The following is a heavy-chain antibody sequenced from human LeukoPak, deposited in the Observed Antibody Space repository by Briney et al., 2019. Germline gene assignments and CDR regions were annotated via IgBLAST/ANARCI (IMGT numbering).Heavy chain of an antibody. CDR2: ISGSGGST. J-gene: IGHJ4*02. V-gene: IGHV3-23*01. CDR3: AKVLRLYYDPLDY. D-gene: IGHD2-8*01. Sequence: GGSLRLSCAASGSTFSSYAMSWVRQAPGKGLEWVSAISGSGGSTYYADSVKGRFTISRDDSKNTLYLQMNSLRAEDTAVYYCAKVLRLYYDPLDYWGQGTLVTVSS. CDR1: GSTFSSYA.